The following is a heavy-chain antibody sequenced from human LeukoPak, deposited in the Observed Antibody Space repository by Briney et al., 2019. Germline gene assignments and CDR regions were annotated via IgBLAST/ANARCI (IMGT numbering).Heavy chain of an antibody. J-gene: IGHJ6*02. CDR1: GYTFTTYT. Sequence: GASVKVSCKASGYTFTTYTIHWGRQAPGQGLEWMAWINVGNGNTKYSQKFQGRVSITRDTSASTAYMELSTLRSEDTALYYCARDGYRRSYWYYGMDVWGLGTTVIVSS. CDR3: ARDGYRRSYWYYGMDV. D-gene: IGHD5-18*01. V-gene: IGHV1-3*01. CDR2: INVGNGNT.